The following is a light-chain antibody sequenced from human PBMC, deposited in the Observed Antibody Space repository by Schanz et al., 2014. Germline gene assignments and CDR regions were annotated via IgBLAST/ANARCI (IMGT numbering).Light chain of an antibody. CDR1: QSVSSN. Sequence: EIVMTQSPATLSVSPGERATLSCRASQSVSSNLAWYQQKPGQGPRLLISGASSRATGIPDRFSGSGSGTDFTLTISRLEPEDVATYYCQKYNSAPLTFGGGTKVEIK. CDR3: QKYNSAPLT. CDR2: GAS. V-gene: IGKV3D-15*01. J-gene: IGKJ4*01.